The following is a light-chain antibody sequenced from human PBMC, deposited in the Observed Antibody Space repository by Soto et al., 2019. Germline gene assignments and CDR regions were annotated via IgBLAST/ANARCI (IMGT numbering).Light chain of an antibody. CDR3: CSFAGSYTFV. CDR2: DVS. Sequence: QSALTQPRSVSGSPGQSVTISCTGASSDVGRYNHVSWYQQHPGKAPKLMIYDVSKRPSGVPDRFSGSKSGNTASLTISGLQAEDEADYSCCSFAGSYTFVFGTGTKVTVL. J-gene: IGLJ1*01. V-gene: IGLV2-11*01. CDR1: SSDVGRYNH.